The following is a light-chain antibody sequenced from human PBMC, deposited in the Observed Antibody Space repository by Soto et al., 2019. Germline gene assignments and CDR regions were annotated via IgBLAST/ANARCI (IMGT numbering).Light chain of an antibody. CDR1: QSIGRW. CDR2: DAS. Sequence: DIQMTQSPSTLSASVGDTVTVTCRASQSIGRWLAWYQQKPGKAPKLLIFDASTLENGVPARFSGSRSGPEFSTTITTLQPVDFDAYECKQYYSYWTFGQGTKVDIK. J-gene: IGKJ2*01. CDR3: KQYYSYWT. V-gene: IGKV1-5*01.